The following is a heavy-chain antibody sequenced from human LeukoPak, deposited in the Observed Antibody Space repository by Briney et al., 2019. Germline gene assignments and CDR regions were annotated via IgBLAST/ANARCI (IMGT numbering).Heavy chain of an antibody. V-gene: IGHV1-18*01. Sequence: ASVKVSCKASGGTFSSYAISWLRQASGQGLEWMGWINTYNVNTNYAQKVQGRVTMTTDTSTSTAYMELRSLRSDDTAVYFCARDIPIGCRSTSCYTAFDYWGQGTLVTVSS. CDR3: ARDIPIGCRSTSCYTAFDY. CDR1: GGTFSSYA. J-gene: IGHJ4*02. D-gene: IGHD2-2*02. CDR2: INTYNVNT.